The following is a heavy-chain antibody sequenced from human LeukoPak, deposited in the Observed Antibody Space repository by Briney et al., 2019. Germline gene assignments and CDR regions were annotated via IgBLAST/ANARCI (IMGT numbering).Heavy chain of an antibody. J-gene: IGHJ4*02. CDR2: ISSSGGNT. D-gene: IGHD3-16*01. Sequence: ASVKVSCKASGYTFTSYYIHWVRQAPGQGLEWVGIISSSGGNTNYAQKFQGRVTMTEDTSTDTAYMELSSLRSEDTAVYYCATFDYRNVAYWGQGTLVTVSS. CDR3: ATFDYRNVAY. V-gene: IGHV1-46*01. CDR1: GYTFTSYY.